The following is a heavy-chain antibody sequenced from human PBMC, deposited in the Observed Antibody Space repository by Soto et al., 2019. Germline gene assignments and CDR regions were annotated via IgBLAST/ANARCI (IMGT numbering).Heavy chain of an antibody. CDR2: IYPGDSDT. V-gene: IGHV5-51*01. D-gene: IGHD4-4*01. Sequence: PGESLKISCKGSGYSFTSYWIGWVRQMPGKGLEWMGIIYPGDSDTRYSPSFQGQVTISADKSISTAYLQWSSLKASDTAMYYCAAALDDDYSNPTFYYYYGMDVWGQGTTVTVSS. CDR1: GYSFTSYW. CDR3: AAALDDDYSNPTFYYYYGMDV. J-gene: IGHJ6*02.